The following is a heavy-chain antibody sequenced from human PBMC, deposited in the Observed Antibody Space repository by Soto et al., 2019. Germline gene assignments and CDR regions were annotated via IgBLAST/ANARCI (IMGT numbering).Heavy chain of an antibody. CDR2: INHSGST. V-gene: IGHV4-34*01. CDR3: ARTGMATVGWFDT. CDR1: GGSFSGYY. J-gene: IGHJ5*02. D-gene: IGHD3-16*01. Sequence: PSETLSLTCAVYGGSFSGYYWSWIRQPPGKGLEWIGEINHSGSTNYNPSLKSRVTISVDTSKNQFSLKLSSVTAADTAVYYCARTGMATVGWFDTWGQGTLVTVSS.